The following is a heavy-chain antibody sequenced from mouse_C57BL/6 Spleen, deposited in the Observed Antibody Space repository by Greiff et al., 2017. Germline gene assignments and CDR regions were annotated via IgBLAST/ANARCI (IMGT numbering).Heavy chain of an antibody. CDR2: IDPSDSST. J-gene: IGHJ3*01. V-gene: IGHV1-69*01. D-gene: IGHD2-5*01. Sequence: VQLQQPGAELVMPGASVKLSCKASGYTFTSYWMHWVKQRPGQGLEWIGEIDPSDSSTNYNQKFKGKSTLTVDKSSSTAYMQLSSLTSEDSAVYYCARDAYYSNYSFAYWGQGTLVTVSA. CDR3: ARDAYYSNYSFAY. CDR1: GYTFTSYW.